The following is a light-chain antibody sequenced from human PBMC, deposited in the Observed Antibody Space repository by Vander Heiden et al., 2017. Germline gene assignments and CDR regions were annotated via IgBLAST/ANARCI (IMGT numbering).Light chain of an antibody. V-gene: IGKV1-27*01. CDR1: QGISNF. CDR2: AAS. CDR3: QKYDTAPRT. J-gene: IGKJ1*01. Sequence: DIQMTQSPSSLSASVGDRVTITCRATQGISNFLAWYKQKPGKVPKLLISAASTLQSGVPSRFSGSGSGTDFTLTISSLQPEDVATYYCQKYDTAPRTFGPGTKVEIK.